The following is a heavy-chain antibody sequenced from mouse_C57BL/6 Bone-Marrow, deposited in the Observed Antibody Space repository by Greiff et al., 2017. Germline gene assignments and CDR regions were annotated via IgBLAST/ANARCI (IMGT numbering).Heavy chain of an antibody. V-gene: IGHV6-6*01. CDR3: TRHGSFYYFDY. CDR1: GFTFSDAW. J-gene: IGHJ2*01. Sequence: EVQLVESGGGLVQPGGSMKLSCAASGFTFSDAWMDWVRQSPEKGLEWVAEIRNKANNHATYYAESVKGRFTISRDDSKSSVYLQMNSLRAEDTGIYYCTRHGSFYYFDYWGQGTTLTGSS. D-gene: IGHD1-1*01. CDR2: IRNKANNHAT.